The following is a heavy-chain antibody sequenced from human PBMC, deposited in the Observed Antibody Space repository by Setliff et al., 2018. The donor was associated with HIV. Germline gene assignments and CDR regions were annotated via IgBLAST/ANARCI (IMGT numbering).Heavy chain of an antibody. J-gene: IGHJ4*02. V-gene: IGHV1-3*04. CDR3: ARDRDNFWSGPFDY. CDR1: GDTVTGHS. D-gene: IGHD3-3*01. Sequence: ASVKVSCKAFGDTVTGHSIHWVRQAPGQRPEWMGWLNTGNGKTKYSQRFQDRVTFTRDTSARTAYMELRSLRSEDSAVYYCARDRDNFWSGPFDYWGQGTLGTVS. CDR2: LNTGNGKT.